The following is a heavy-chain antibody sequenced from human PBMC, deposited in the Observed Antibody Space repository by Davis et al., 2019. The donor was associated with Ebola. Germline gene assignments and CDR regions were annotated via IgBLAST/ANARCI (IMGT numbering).Heavy chain of an antibody. V-gene: IGHV2-5*01. J-gene: IGHJ4*02. CDR1: GFSLSTGVG. D-gene: IGHD1-1*01. CDR2: IYWNDDR. Sequence: SGPTLVKPTQTLTLTCTFSGFSLSTGVGVGWIRQSPGKALEWLSLIYWNDDRRYSPSLKTRLTITKDTSKNQVFLIMTNMDPVDTATYYCAHHLKRPTPGHFDYWGQGTLVTVSS. CDR3: AHHLKRPTPGHFDY.